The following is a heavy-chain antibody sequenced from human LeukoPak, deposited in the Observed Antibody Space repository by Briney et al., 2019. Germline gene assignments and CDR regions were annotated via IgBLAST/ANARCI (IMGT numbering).Heavy chain of an antibody. CDR1: GYIFTGYY. J-gene: IGHJ4*02. CDR3: ARSPGDCSGGSCYAGRDRYYFDY. D-gene: IGHD2-15*01. Sequence: ASVKVSCKASGYIFTGYYMHWVRQAPGQGLEWMGGIIPIFGTANYAQKFQGRVTITADESTSTAYMELSSLRSEDTAVYYCARSPGDCSGGSCYAGRDRYYFDYWGQGTLVTVSS. CDR2: IIPIFGTA. V-gene: IGHV1-69*13.